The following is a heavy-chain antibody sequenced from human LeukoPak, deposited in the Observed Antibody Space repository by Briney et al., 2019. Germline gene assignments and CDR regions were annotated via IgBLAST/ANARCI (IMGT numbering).Heavy chain of an antibody. Sequence: SETLSLTCTVSGGSISSGGYYWSWIRQHPGKGLEWIGYIYYSGSTYYNPSLKSRVTISVDTSKNQFSLKLSSVTAADTAVYYCARAGSSTSCPVNWGQGTMVTVSS. CDR1: GGSISSGGYY. D-gene: IGHD2-2*01. CDR2: IYYSGST. V-gene: IGHV4-31*03. CDR3: ARAGSSTSCPVN. J-gene: IGHJ3*01.